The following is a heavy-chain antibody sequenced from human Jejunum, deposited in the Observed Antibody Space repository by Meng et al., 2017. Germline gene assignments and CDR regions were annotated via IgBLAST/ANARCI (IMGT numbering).Heavy chain of an antibody. CDR3: ARHKVDFDN. D-gene: IGHD1-26*01. CDR2: FTRGGTT. V-gene: IGHV4-34*02. CDR1: GGSISGYF. J-gene: IGHJ4*02. Sequence: QWADGLLKPSETLSLTCAVYGGSISGYFWSWIRQAHGEGLEWVGEFTRGGTTNYNPSLKSRVTISADTSKNQFSLTLSSVSAADTSVYYCARHKVDFDNWGQGTLVTVSS.